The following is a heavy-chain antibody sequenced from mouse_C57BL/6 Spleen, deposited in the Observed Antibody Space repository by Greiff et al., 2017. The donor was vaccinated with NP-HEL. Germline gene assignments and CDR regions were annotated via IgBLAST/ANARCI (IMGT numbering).Heavy chain of an antibody. J-gene: IGHJ2*01. V-gene: IGHV1-64*01. D-gene: IGHD2-5*01. CDR2: IHPNSGST. CDR3: ARHYSNYFDY. Sequence: QVQLKQSGAELVKPGASVKLSCKASGYTFTSYWMHWVKQRPGQGLEWIGMIHPNSGSTNYNEKFKSKATLTVDKSSSTAYMQLSSLTSEDSAVYYCARHYSNYFDYWGQGTTLTVSS. CDR1: GYTFTSYW.